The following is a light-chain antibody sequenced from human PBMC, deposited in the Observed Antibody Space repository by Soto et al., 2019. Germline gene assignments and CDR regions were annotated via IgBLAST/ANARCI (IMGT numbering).Light chain of an antibody. V-gene: IGLV1-51*02. J-gene: IGLJ3*02. Sequence: QSVLTQPPSVSAAPGQKVTISCSGSSSNIGNNYVSWYQQLPGTAPKLLIYENNKRPSAIPDRFSGSKSGTSATLGITGLQTGDEADYYCGTWDSSLSAVFGGGTKLTVL. CDR3: GTWDSSLSAV. CDR2: ENN. CDR1: SSNIGNNY.